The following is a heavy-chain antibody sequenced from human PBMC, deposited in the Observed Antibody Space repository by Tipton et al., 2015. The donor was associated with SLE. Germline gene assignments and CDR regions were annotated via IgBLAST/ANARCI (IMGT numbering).Heavy chain of an antibody. Sequence: TLSLTCTVSGGSISSYYWSWIRQPPGKGLEWIGYIYYSGSTYYNPSLKSRVTISVDTSKNQFSLKLSSVTAADTAVYYCARGTLTQGRIAAAGWNWFDPWGQGTLVTVSS. D-gene: IGHD6-13*01. V-gene: IGHV4-59*12. J-gene: IGHJ5*02. CDR2: IYYSGST. CDR1: GGSISSYY. CDR3: ARGTLTQGRIAAAGWNWFDP.